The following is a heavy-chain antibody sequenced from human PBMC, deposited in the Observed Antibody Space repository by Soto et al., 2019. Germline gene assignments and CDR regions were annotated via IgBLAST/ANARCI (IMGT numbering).Heavy chain of an antibody. CDR3: TRGPRPISTGTGAY. V-gene: IGHV3-74*01. J-gene: IGHJ4*02. Sequence: GGSLRLSCAASGFIFKMYWMHWVRQSPGKGLVWISRIYNDGTYSDYADSVRGRFSISRDNVNDTLYLQMNNLRAEDSGLYYCTRGPRPISTGTGAYWGQGTQVTVSS. CDR1: GFIFKMYW. CDR2: IYNDGTYS. D-gene: IGHD3-10*01.